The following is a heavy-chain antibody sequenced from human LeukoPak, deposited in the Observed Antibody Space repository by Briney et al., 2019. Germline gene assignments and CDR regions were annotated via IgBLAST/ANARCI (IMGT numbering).Heavy chain of an antibody. Sequence: GGSLRLSRAASGFTFSSYAMHWVRQAPGKGLEWVAVISYDGSNKYYADSVKGRFTISRDNSKNTLYLQMNSLRAEDTAVYYCARDYCSSTSCYDDYWGQGTLVTVSS. D-gene: IGHD2-2*01. V-gene: IGHV3-30*04. J-gene: IGHJ4*02. CDR1: GFTFSSYA. CDR3: ARDYCSSTSCYDDY. CDR2: ISYDGSNK.